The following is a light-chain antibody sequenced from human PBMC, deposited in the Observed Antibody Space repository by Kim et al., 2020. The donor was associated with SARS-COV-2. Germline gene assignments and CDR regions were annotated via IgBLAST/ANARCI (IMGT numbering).Light chain of an antibody. Sequence: EVVMTQSPVTLSVSPGETATLSCKASQRISGNLAWYQQRPGQTPRLLIYGATSRATGVPVRFSGSQSGTEFNLTISSLQSEDFAVYYCQQYNNWTPVAFGQGTKLEI. J-gene: IGKJ2*01. CDR1: QRISGN. CDR2: GAT. CDR3: QQYNNWTPVA. V-gene: IGKV3-15*01.